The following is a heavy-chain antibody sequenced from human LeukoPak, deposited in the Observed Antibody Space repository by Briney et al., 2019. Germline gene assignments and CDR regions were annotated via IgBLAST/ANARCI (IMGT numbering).Heavy chain of an antibody. CDR1: GFTFSSYS. CDR2: ISSSSSYI. Sequence: PGGSLKLSCAASGFTFSSYSMNWVRQAPGKGLEWVSSISSSSSYIYYADSVKGRFTISRDNAKNSLYLQMNSLRAEDTAVYYCAREGSSWQYYYYCYMDVWGKGTTVTVSS. D-gene: IGHD6-13*01. CDR3: AREGSSWQYYYYCYMDV. V-gene: IGHV3-21*01. J-gene: IGHJ6*03.